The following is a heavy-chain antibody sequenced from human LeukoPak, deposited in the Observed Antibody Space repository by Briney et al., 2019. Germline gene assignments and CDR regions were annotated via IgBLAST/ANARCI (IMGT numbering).Heavy chain of an antibody. V-gene: IGHV4-59*01. D-gene: IGHD2-15*01. CDR1: GGSISSYY. CDR2: IYYSGST. Sequence: PSETLSLTCTVSGGSISSYYWSWIRQPPGKGLEWIGYIYYSGSTNYNPSLKSRVTISVDTSKNQFSLKLSSVTAADTAVYYCARGLGYCSGGSCYSGDLGYWGQGTLVTVSS. CDR3: ARGLGYCSGGSCYSGDLGY. J-gene: IGHJ4*02.